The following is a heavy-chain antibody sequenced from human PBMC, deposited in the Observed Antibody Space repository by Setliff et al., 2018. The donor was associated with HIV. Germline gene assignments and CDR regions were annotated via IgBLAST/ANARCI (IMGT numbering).Heavy chain of an antibody. V-gene: IGHV4-59*12. CDR2: IYYSGST. CDR3: ARDQGESTWSYWFDP. CDR1: GGSISSYF. D-gene: IGHD6-13*01. J-gene: IGHJ5*02. Sequence: SETLSLTCTVSGGSISSYFWSWIRQPPGKGLEWVGYIYYSGSTNYNPSLKSRVTISVDRSKNQFSLTLTSVTAADTAVYYCARDQGESTWSYWFDPWGQGTQVTVSS.